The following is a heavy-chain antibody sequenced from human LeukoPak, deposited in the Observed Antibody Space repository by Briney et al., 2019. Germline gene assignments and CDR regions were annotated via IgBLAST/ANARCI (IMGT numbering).Heavy chain of an antibody. D-gene: IGHD5-18*01. CDR1: GYTFTGYY. CDR3: ARDTAMVSGYYYGMDV. V-gene: IGHV1-2*02. CDR2: INPNSGGT. Sequence: ASVKVSCKASGYTFTGYYMHWVRQAPGQGLEWMGWINPNSGGTNYAQKFQGRVTMTRDTSISTAYMELSRLRSDDTAVYYCARDTAMVSGYYYGMDVWGQGTTVNGSS. J-gene: IGHJ6*02.